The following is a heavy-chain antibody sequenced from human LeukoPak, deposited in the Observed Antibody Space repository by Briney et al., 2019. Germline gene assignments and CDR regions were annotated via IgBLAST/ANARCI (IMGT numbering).Heavy chain of an antibody. CDR1: GFTFSSYS. D-gene: IGHD4-11*01. CDR3: ARDRGRLHLFDY. Sequence: GGSLRLSCAASGFTFSSYSMNWVRQAPGKGLEWVSYISSSRSTIYYADSVKGRFTISRDNAKNSLYLQMNSLRAEDTAVYYCARDRGRLHLFDYWGQGTLVTVSS. V-gene: IGHV3-48*01. CDR2: ISSSRSTI. J-gene: IGHJ4*02.